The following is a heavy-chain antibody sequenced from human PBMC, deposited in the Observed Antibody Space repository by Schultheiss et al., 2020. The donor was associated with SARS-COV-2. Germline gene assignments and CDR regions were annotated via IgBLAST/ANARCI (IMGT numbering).Heavy chain of an antibody. V-gene: IGHV1-46*01. Sequence: ASVKVSCKASGYTFTSYYMHWVRQAPGQGLEWMGIINPSGGSTGYAQKFQGRVTMTRDTSISTAYMELSSLRSEDTAVYYCARGSPKRRDGYNDWDYWGQGTLVTVSS. D-gene: IGHD5-24*01. J-gene: IGHJ4*02. CDR1: GYTFTSYY. CDR3: ARGSPKRRDGYNDWDY. CDR2: INPSGGST.